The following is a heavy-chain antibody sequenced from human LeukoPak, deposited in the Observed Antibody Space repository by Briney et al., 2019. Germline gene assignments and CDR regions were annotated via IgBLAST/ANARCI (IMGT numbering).Heavy chain of an antibody. V-gene: IGHV4-59*01. CDR1: GGSISSYY. Sequence: SETLSLTCTVSGGSISSYYWSWIRQPPGKGLKWIGYIYYSGSTNYNPSLKSRVTISVDTSKNQFSLKLSSVTAADTAVYYCARGYSSGWNWFDPWGQGTLVTVSS. D-gene: IGHD6-19*01. CDR3: ARGYSSGWNWFDP. CDR2: IYYSGST. J-gene: IGHJ5*02.